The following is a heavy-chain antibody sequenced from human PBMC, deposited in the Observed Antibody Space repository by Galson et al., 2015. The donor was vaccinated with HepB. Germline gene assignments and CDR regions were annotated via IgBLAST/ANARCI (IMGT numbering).Heavy chain of an antibody. Sequence: SVKVSCKASGGVFSNDLISWVRQAPGQGLEWMGSLLPILQTANYAPKFQDRVTITADESTNTVFLEMTSLTFTDTAVYYCARDDFTYGFRWGQGSLVFVSS. CDR1: GGVFSNDL. CDR3: ARDDFTYGFR. V-gene: IGHV1-69*11. CDR2: LLPILQTA. D-gene: IGHD5-24*01. J-gene: IGHJ4*02.